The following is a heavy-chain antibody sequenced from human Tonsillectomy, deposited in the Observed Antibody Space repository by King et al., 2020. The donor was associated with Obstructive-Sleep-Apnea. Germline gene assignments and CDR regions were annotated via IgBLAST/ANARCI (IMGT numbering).Heavy chain of an antibody. CDR1: GFTFRSYG. CDR3: VRGVAALYFFDY. D-gene: IGHD2-15*01. J-gene: IGHJ4*02. V-gene: IGHV3-33*01. Sequence: VQLVESGGGVVQSGRSLRLSCAASGFTFRSYGIHWVRQAPGKGLEWVAVIWYDASNEYYADSVKGRFTISRDNSKNTLYLQMNSLRAEDTAVYYCVRGVAALYFFDYWGQGTLVTVSS. CDR2: IWYDASNE.